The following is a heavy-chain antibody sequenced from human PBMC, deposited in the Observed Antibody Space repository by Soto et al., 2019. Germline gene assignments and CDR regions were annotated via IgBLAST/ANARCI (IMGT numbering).Heavy chain of an antibody. CDR1: GGSISSYY. Sequence: SETLSLTCTVSGGSISSYYWSWIRQPPGKGLEWIGYIYYSGSTNYNPSLKSRVTISVDTSKNQFSLKLSSVTAADTAVYYCASVVRYGEISYWGQGTLVTVSS. J-gene: IGHJ4*02. V-gene: IGHV4-59*01. CDR2: IYYSGST. D-gene: IGHD4-17*01. CDR3: ASVVRYGEISY.